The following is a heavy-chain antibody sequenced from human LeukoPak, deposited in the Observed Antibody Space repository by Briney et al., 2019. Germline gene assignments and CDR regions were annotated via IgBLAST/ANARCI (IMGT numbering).Heavy chain of an antibody. CDR2: IYSGGST. CDR1: GFTVSSDY. D-gene: IGHD3-10*01. V-gene: IGHV3-66*01. Sequence: PGGSLRLSLAASGFTVSSDYMSWVRQAPGKGLEWVSVIYSGGSTYYADSVKGRFTISRDNSKNTLYLQMNSLRAEDTAVYYCAKDPREFCFDYWGQGTLVTVSS. CDR3: AKDPREFCFDY. J-gene: IGHJ4*02.